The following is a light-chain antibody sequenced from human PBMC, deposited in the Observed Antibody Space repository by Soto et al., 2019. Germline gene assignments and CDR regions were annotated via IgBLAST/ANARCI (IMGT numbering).Light chain of an antibody. CDR1: SSDVGNYNL. CDR3: CSYAGSNYV. V-gene: IGLV2-23*02. Sequence: QSVLTQPASVSGSPGQSITISCTGTSSDVGNYNLVSWYQHHPGKAPKLMIYEVSKRPSGVSNRFSGSKSGDTASLTISGLHAEDEADYYCCSYAGSNYVFGTGTKLTVL. CDR2: EVS. J-gene: IGLJ1*01.